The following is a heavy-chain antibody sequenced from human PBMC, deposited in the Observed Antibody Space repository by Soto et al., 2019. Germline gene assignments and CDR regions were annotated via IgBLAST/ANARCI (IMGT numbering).Heavy chain of an antibody. J-gene: IGHJ4*02. CDR1: GGSISNYY. V-gene: IGHV4-4*07. Sequence: SETLSLTCSVSGGSISNYYWGWIRQSAGKGPEWIGRIYPGGSTNYNPSLKSRVTMSVDTSKNQVSLRLTSVTAADTAVYYCARASVGPPGGGSWIMPFDFWGQGTRVNVSS. CDR2: IYPGGST. CDR3: ARASVGPPGGGSWIMPFDF. D-gene: IGHD2-15*01.